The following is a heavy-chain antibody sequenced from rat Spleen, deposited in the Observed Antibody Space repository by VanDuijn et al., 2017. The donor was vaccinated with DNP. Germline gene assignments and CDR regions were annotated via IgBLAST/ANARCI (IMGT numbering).Heavy chain of an antibody. CDR2: IGSAAYAP. V-gene: IGHV5-22*01. CDR3: AVHRRRVWDY. D-gene: IGHD1-11*01. CDR1: GFTFCASY. J-gene: IGHJ2*01. Sequence: EVQLVESGGGLVQPGRSLKLSCAASGFTFCASYIAWVRQAPAKGLEWVAYIGSAAYAPYYGDSVKGRFTISRDNAKSTLYLQMNSLRSEDMATYYCAVHRRRVWDYWGQGVMVTVSS.